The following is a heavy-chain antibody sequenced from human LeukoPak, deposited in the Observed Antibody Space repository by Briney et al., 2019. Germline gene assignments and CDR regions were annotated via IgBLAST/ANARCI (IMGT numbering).Heavy chain of an antibody. J-gene: IGHJ4*02. V-gene: IGHV3-30*01. CDR1: GFTFSNYA. CDR3: ARDSTYYYDSGSSGPHYFDN. Sequence: GKSLRLSCAASGFTFSNYAMHWVRQAPGKGLEWVSLISSGGTYEYYADSVEGRFTISRDNSKNTLYLQLNSLRAEDTAVYYCARDSTYYYDSGSSGPHYFDNWGQGTLVTVSS. D-gene: IGHD3-10*01. CDR2: ISSGGTYE.